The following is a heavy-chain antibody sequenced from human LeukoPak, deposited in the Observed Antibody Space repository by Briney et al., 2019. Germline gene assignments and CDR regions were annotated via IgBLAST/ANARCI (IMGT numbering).Heavy chain of an antibody. V-gene: IGHV3-48*04. CDR3: ARDSRIVGATGASDI. CDR2: VLSSGGIV. D-gene: IGHD1-26*01. J-gene: IGHJ3*02. Sequence: GGSLRLSCAASGYTFNRYSMIWVRQAPGKGLEWISYVLSSGGIVYYADSVKGRFTISRDNAKNSLFLQMNSLRAEDTAVYYCARDSRIVGATGASDIWGQGTMVTVSS. CDR1: GYTFNRYS.